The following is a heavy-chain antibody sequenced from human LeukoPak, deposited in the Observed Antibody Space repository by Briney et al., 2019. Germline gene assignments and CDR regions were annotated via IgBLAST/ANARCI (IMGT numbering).Heavy chain of an antibody. CDR2: ISGSGGST. D-gene: IGHD2-21*02. Sequence: PGGSLRLSCAASGFTFSSYAMSWVRQAPGKGLEWVSAISGSGGSTYYADSVKGRLTISRDNSKNTLYLQMNSLRAEDTAVYYCAKDLSRCGGDCYDAFDIWGQGTMVTVSS. CDR1: GFTFSSYA. V-gene: IGHV3-23*01. J-gene: IGHJ3*02. CDR3: AKDLSRCGGDCYDAFDI.